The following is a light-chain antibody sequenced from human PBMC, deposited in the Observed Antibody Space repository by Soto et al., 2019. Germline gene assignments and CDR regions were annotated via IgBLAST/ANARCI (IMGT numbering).Light chain of an antibody. CDR3: SSYAGSSNV. CDR2: EVN. Sequence: QSALTQPPSASGCPGQSVAISCTGTSSDVGGYNYVSWYQQHPGKAPKLMIYEVNKRPSGVPDRFSGSKSGNTASLTVSGLQAEDEDDYYCSSYAGSSNVFGTGTKVTVL. V-gene: IGLV2-8*01. CDR1: SSDVGGYNY. J-gene: IGLJ1*01.